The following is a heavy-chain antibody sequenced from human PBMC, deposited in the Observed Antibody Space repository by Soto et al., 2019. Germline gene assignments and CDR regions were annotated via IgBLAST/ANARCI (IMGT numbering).Heavy chain of an antibody. CDR3: AKPLGFMDTFDI. D-gene: IGHD3-10*01. V-gene: IGHV3-23*01. CDR1: GFTFNTYA. CDR2: ISGSGGST. J-gene: IGHJ3*02. Sequence: EVRLLESGGGLVQPGGSLRLSCAASGFTFNTYAMSWVRQAPGKGLEWVSAISGSGGSTYYADSVKGRFTISRDNSKNTLYLQLHSLRAEDTAVYYCAKPLGFMDTFDIWGQGTMVTVAS.